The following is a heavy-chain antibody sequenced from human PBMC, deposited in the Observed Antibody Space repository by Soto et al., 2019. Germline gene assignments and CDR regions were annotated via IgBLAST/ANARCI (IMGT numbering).Heavy chain of an antibody. CDR2: IIPIFGTA. CDR3: ARVHSSGYLGYFDY. Sequence: ASVKVSCKASGGTFSSYAISWVRQAPGQGLEWMGGIIPIFGTANYAQKFQGRVTITADESTSTAYMELSSLRSEDTAVYYCARVHSSGYLGYFDYWGQGTLVTVSS. CDR1: GGTFSSYA. V-gene: IGHV1-69*13. J-gene: IGHJ4*02. D-gene: IGHD3-22*01.